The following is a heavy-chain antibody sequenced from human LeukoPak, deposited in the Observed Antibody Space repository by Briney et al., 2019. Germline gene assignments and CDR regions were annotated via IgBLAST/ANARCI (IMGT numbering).Heavy chain of an antibody. CDR2: IYSGGNT. Sequence: QPGGSLRLSCAASGFTVSSNYMSWVRQAPGKGLEWVSLIYSGGNTDYADSVKGRFTISRDNSKNTLYLQMNSLRAEDTAAYYCAGKYCSDGSCYSGEDYWGQGTLVTVSS. V-gene: IGHV3-53*01. D-gene: IGHD2-15*01. J-gene: IGHJ4*02. CDR1: GFTVSSNY. CDR3: AGKYCSDGSCYSGEDY.